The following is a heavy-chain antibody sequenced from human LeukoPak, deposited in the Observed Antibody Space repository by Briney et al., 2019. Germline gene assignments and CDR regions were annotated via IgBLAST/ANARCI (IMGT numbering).Heavy chain of an antibody. Sequence: PGGSLRLSCEASGFRFRNHWMNWVRQAPGKGLEWVANIKQDGSEKYYVDSVKGRFTISRDNAKNSLYLQMNSLRAEDTAVYYCARGGSYSVRVTADAFDIWGQGTMVTVSS. CDR1: GFRFRNHW. CDR3: ARGGSYSVRVTADAFDI. J-gene: IGHJ3*02. D-gene: IGHD1-26*01. CDR2: IKQDGSEK. V-gene: IGHV3-7*01.